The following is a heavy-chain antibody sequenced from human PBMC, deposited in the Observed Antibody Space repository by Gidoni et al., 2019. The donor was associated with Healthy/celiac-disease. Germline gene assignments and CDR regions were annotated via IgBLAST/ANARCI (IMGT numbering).Heavy chain of an antibody. CDR3: ARVAVSGLEWLLSAPQTYYFDY. V-gene: IGHV3-7*03. CDR2: IKQDGSEK. D-gene: IGHD3-3*01. CDR1: GFTFSSYW. J-gene: IGHJ4*02. Sequence: EVQLVESGGGLVQPGGSLRLSCAASGFTFSSYWMSWVRQAPGKGLVWVANIKQDGSEKYYVDSVKGRFTISRDNAKNSLYLQMNSLRAEDTAVYYCARVAVSGLEWLLSAPQTYYFDYWGQGTLVTVSS.